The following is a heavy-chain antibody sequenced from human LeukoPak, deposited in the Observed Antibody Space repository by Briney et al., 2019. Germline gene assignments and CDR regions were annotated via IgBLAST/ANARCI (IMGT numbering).Heavy chain of an antibody. CDR1: GYSFTSYW. V-gene: IGHV5-51*01. Sequence: GESLKISCKGSGYSFTSYWIGWVGQMPGKGLEWMGIIYPGDSDTRYSPSWQGQVTISADKSISTAYLQSSSLKASDAAMYYCARLDIEYSSSSLRYWGQGTLVTVSS. CDR2: IYPGDSDT. CDR3: ARLDIEYSSSSLRY. J-gene: IGHJ4*02. D-gene: IGHD6-6*01.